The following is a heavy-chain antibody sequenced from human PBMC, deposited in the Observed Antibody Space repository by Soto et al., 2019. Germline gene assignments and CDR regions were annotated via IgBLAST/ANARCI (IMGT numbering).Heavy chain of an antibody. CDR2: IYPGDSDT. V-gene: IGHV5-51*01. Sequence: PGESLKISFKGSGYSFTSYWIGWVRQMPGKGLEWMGIIYPGDSDTRYSPSFQGQVTISADKSISTAYLQWSSLKASDTAMYYCARQGRYYDSSGYYRYDFDIWGQGTMVTVSS. D-gene: IGHD3-22*01. CDR3: ARQGRYYDSSGYYRYDFDI. J-gene: IGHJ3*02. CDR1: GYSFTSYW.